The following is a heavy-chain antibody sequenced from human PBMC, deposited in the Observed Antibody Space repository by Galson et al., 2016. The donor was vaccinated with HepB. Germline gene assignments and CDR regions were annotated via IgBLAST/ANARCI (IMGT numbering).Heavy chain of an antibody. CDR3: ARDRGYCSSTRCYGVSYGMDV. V-gene: IGHV3-23*01. D-gene: IGHD2-2*01. CDR1: GFSFSNCG. J-gene: IGHJ6*02. Sequence: LRFSCAAAGFSFSNCGMSWVRQAPGRGLEWVSGRTLSGHATHYSDSVKGRFPISRDDSKNTLYLQMNSLRAEATAVYYCARDRGYCSSTRCYGVSYGMDVWGQGTTVTVSS. CDR2: RTLSGHAT.